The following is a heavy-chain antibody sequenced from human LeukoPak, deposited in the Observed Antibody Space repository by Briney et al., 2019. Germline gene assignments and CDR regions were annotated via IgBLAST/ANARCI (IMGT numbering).Heavy chain of an antibody. CDR2: DATTSSST. D-gene: IGHD3-9*01. J-gene: IGHJ6*03. CDR3: AKGHYDILTGYYVYYYYYMDV. Sequence: GGSLRLSCAASGFTFSNYAMSWVRQAPGKGLEWVSADATTSSSTYYADSVKGRFTISRDKAMNTFYLQMNSLRAEDTAVYYCAKGHYDILTGYYVYYYYYMDVWGKGTTVTVSS. V-gene: IGHV3-23*05. CDR1: GFTFSNYA.